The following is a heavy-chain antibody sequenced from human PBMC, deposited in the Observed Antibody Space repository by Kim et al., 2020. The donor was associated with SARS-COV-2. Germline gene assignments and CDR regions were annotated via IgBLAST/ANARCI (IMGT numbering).Heavy chain of an antibody. CDR1: GGSISSYH. V-gene: IGHV4-59*08. CDR2: IYYSGST. CDR3: ARQRGAGLLYYYYYGMDV. Sequence: SETLSLTCTVSGGSISSYHWSWIRQPPGKGLEWIGYIYYSGSTNYNPSLKSRVTISVDTSKNQFSLKLSSVTAADTAAYYCARQRGAGLLYYYYYGMDVWGQGTTVTVSS. J-gene: IGHJ6*02. D-gene: IGHD2-15*01.